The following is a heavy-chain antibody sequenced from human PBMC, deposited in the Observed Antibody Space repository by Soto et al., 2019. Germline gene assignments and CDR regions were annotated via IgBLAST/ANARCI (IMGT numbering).Heavy chain of an antibody. CDR1: GFSMARYW. D-gene: IGHD3-16*01. Sequence: GGYLRLSWSVSGFSMARYWMSWFRQAPGKGLEWVATTKEDGSEIYYVDSVRGRFTISRDNAENSLYLQMNSLSAEDTAVYFCSRDVGFDYVNWGKGNIFTVSS. V-gene: IGHV3-7*01. CDR2: TKEDGSEI. J-gene: IGHJ4*02. CDR3: SRDVGFDYVN.